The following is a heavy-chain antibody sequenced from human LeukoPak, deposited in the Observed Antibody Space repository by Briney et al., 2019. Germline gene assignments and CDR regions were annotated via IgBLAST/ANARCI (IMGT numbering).Heavy chain of an antibody. D-gene: IGHD2-2*01. CDR3: ARILRDCSSTSCPSDGDAFDI. J-gene: IGHJ3*02. CDR1: GGSISSSSYY. Sequence: SETLSLTCTVSGGSISSSSYYWGWIRQPPGKGLEWIGSIYYSGSTYYNPSLKSRVTISVDTSKNQFSLKLSSVTAADTAVYYCARILRDCSSTSCPSDGDAFDIWGQGTMVTVSS. V-gene: IGHV4-39*07. CDR2: IYYSGST.